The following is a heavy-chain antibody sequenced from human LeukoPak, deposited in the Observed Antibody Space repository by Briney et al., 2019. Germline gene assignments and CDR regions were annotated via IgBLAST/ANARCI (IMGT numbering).Heavy chain of an antibody. CDR2: INEGANAK. Sequence: TGGSLRLSCAASSFTFSRYWMSWVRQAPGKGLEWVANINEGANAKYYVDSLKGRFTISRDNAKNSLYLQMNSLRVEDTAVYYCARVGYNDYDLDYWGQGALVTVSS. J-gene: IGHJ4*02. CDR1: SFTFSRYW. D-gene: IGHD5-12*01. CDR3: ARVGYNDYDLDY. V-gene: IGHV3-7*01.